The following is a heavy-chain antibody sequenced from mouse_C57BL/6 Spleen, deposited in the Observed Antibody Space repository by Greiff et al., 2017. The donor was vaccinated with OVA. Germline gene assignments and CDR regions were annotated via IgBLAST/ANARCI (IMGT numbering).Heavy chain of an antibody. Sequence: VQLQQSGPELVKPGASVKISCKASGYAFSSSWMNWVKQRPGKGLEWIGRIYPGDGDTNYNGKFKGKATLTADKSSSTAYMQLSSLTSEDSAVYFCARFGDYSNSFDYWGQGTTLTVSS. CDR1: GYAFSSSW. CDR2: IYPGDGDT. V-gene: IGHV1-82*01. J-gene: IGHJ2*01. CDR3: ARFGDYSNSFDY. D-gene: IGHD2-5*01.